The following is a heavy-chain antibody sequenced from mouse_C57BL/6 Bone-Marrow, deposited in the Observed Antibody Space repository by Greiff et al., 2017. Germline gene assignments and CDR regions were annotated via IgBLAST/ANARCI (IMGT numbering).Heavy chain of an antibody. Sequence: VQLQQSGPELVKPGASVKIPCKASGYTFTDYNMDWVKQSHGKSLEWIGDINPNNGGTIDNQKFKGKATLTVDKSSSTAYMELRSLTSEDTAVYYCARLGWYYFDYWGQGTTLTVSS. D-gene: IGHD3-3*01. CDR3: ARLGWYYFDY. CDR2: INPNNGGT. CDR1: GYTFTDYN. J-gene: IGHJ2*01. V-gene: IGHV1-18*01.